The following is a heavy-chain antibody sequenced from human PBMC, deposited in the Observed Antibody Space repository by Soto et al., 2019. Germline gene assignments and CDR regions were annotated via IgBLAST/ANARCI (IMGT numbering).Heavy chain of an antibody. J-gene: IGHJ5*02. V-gene: IGHV4-4*02. CDR2: IYHSGST. CDR1: GGSISSSNW. CDR3: ARVSGPWELPDSYWFDP. D-gene: IGHD1-26*01. Sequence: QVQLQESGPGLVKPSGTLSLTCAVSGGSISSSNWWCWVRQPPGKGLEWIGEIYHSGSTNYNPSLKSRVTISVDKSKNQFSLKLSSVTAADTAVYYCARVSGPWELPDSYWFDPWGQGTLVTVSS.